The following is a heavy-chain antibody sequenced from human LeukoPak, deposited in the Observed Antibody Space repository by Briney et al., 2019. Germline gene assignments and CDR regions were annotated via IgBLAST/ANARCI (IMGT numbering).Heavy chain of an antibody. CDR3: ARVLPDGDCFDY. D-gene: IGHD2-21*01. Sequence: ASVKVSCKASGGTFSSYAISWVRQAPGQGLEWMGGIIPIFGTANYAQKFQGRVTITADESTSTAYMELSSLRSEDTAVYYRARVLPDGDCFDYWGREPWSPSPQ. J-gene: IGHJ4*02. V-gene: IGHV1-69*13. CDR1: GGTFSSYA. CDR2: IIPIFGTA.